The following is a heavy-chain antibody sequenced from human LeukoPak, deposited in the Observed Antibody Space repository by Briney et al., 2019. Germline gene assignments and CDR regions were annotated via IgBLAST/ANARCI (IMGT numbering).Heavy chain of an antibody. CDR1: GFTFSSYG. V-gene: IGHV3-30*02. Sequence: GGSLRLSCAASGFTFSSYGIHWVRQAPGKGLEWVAFIGFDGTNKYYADSVKGRFTISRDNSKNTLYLQMNSVRSEDTALYYCAKPSGSGVDYWGQGTRVTVSS. CDR2: IGFDGTNK. J-gene: IGHJ4*01. CDR3: AKPSGSGVDY. D-gene: IGHD1-26*01.